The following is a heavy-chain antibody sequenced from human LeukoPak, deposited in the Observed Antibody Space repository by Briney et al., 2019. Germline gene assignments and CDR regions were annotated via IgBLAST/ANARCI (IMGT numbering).Heavy chain of an antibody. Sequence: GGSLRLSCAASGFTFSNYWMHWVRQAPGKGLVWVSRITPPGDNTNYADSVRGRFTVSRDNAKNTLYLQMNSLRAEDTAVYYCARDQGSFDYRGQGTLVTVSS. V-gene: IGHV3-74*01. CDR3: ARDQGSFDY. CDR2: ITPPGDNT. J-gene: IGHJ4*02. CDR1: GFTFSNYW.